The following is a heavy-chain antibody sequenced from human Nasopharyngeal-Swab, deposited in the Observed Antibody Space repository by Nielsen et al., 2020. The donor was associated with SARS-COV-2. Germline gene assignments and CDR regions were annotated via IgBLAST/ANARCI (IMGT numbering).Heavy chain of an antibody. CDR3: ARYYYDSSGYPYFDY. V-gene: IGHV2-26*01. Sequence: SGPTLVQPPETLTLTCTVSGFSLSNARMGVSWIRQPPGKALEWLAHIFSNDEKSYSTSLKSRLTISKDTSKSQVVLTMTNMDPVDTATYYCARYYYDSSGYPYFDYWGQGTLVTVSS. CDR2: IFSNDEK. D-gene: IGHD3-22*01. CDR1: GFSLSNARMG. J-gene: IGHJ4*02.